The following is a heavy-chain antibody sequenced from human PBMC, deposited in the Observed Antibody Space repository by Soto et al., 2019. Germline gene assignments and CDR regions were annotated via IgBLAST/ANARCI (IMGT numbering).Heavy chain of an antibody. J-gene: IGHJ4*02. V-gene: IGHV4-34*01. CDR2: ISHSGST. D-gene: IGHD3-22*01. CDR3: ARGCDSSGYYPPLLDY. CDR1: GGSLSGYY. Sequence: PSETLSLTCAVYGGSLSGYYWSWIRQSPGKGLEWIGEISHSGSTNYNPSLKSRVTISVATSKNQFSLRLSSVAAADTAVYYCARGCDSSGYYPPLLDYWGQGALVTVSS.